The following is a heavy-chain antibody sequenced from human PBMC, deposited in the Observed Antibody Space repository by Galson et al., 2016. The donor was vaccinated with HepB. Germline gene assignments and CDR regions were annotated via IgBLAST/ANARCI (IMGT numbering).Heavy chain of an antibody. D-gene: IGHD3-22*01. CDR3: ARHENKYYYDSSGYRYAIAGSDY. CDR2: IYPDDSDT. CDR1: GYRFTSYW. V-gene: IGHV5-51*01. Sequence: QSGAEVKKPGESLKISCKGSGYRFTSYWVAWVRQMPGKGLEWMGIIYPDDSDTRYSPSLQGQVTISADKSISTAYLQWSSLKASDTAMYYCARHENKYYYDSSGYRYAIAGSDYWGQGTLVTVSS. J-gene: IGHJ4*02.